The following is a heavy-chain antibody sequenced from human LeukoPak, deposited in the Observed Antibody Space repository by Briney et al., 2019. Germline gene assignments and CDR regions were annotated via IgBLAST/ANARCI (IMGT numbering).Heavy chain of an antibody. CDR2: IYYSGST. CDR3: AKYNWNDEALDY. Sequence: PSETLSLTCTVSGGSISSSSYYWGWIRQPPGKGLEWIGSIYYSGSTYYNPSLKGRVTISVDTSKNQFSLKLSSVTAADTAVYYCAKYNWNDEALDYWGQGTLVTVSS. D-gene: IGHD1-20*01. J-gene: IGHJ4*02. CDR1: GGSISSSSYY. V-gene: IGHV4-39*01.